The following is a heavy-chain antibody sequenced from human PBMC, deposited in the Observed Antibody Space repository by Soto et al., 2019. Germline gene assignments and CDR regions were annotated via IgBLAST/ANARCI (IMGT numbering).Heavy chain of an antibody. CDR2: ISYDGSNK. D-gene: IGHD3-9*01. CDR3: AKGPYYDILTGYYKPHDY. J-gene: IGHJ4*02. CDR1: GFTFSSYG. V-gene: IGHV3-30*18. Sequence: GGSLRLSCAASGFTFSSYGMHWVRQAPGKGLEWVAVISYDGSNKYYADSVKGRFTISRDNSKNTLYLQMNSLRAEDTAVYYCAKGPYYDILTGYYKPHDYWGQGTLVTVSS.